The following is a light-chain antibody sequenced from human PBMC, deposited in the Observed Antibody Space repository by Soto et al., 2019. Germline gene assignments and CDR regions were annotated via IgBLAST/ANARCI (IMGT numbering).Light chain of an antibody. Sequence: QSALTQPPSASGSPGQSVTISCAGTGSDIAVYDFVSWYQQHPGKAPKLIIYEVSKRPSGVPDRFSGYKSGNTASLTVSGRQAEDEADYYCSSYAGSNNLVFGGGTKLTVL. CDR1: GSDIAVYDF. CDR2: EVS. J-gene: IGLJ2*01. V-gene: IGLV2-8*01. CDR3: SSYAGSNNLV.